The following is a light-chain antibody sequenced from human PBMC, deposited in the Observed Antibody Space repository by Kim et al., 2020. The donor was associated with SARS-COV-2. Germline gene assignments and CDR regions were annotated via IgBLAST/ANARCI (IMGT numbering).Light chain of an antibody. J-gene: IGLJ3*02. CDR2: DGS. V-gene: IGLV2-14*03. CDR3: SSYTSISTRV. Sequence: SLTTSCTRTSSDVFGYNYVSWYQQHPVKAPILIIYDGSNLPSVVSNRFSGSNSGNTSSLTISGLQADDEADYYCSSYTSISTRVFGGGTKLTVL. CDR1: SSDVFGYNY.